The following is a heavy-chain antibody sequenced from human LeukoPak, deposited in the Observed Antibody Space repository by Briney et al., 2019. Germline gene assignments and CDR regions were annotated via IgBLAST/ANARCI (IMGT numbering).Heavy chain of an antibody. Sequence: GGSLRLSCAASGFTFSSYAMSWVRQAPGKGLDWVAVISYDGSNKYYADSVKGRFTISRDNSENTLYLQMNSLRAEDTAVYYCARVRYSGYDFQPSAEYFHHWGQGTLVTVSS. D-gene: IGHD5-12*01. CDR3: ARVRYSGYDFQPSAEYFHH. CDR1: GFTFSSYA. V-gene: IGHV3-30*04. CDR2: ISYDGSNK. J-gene: IGHJ1*01.